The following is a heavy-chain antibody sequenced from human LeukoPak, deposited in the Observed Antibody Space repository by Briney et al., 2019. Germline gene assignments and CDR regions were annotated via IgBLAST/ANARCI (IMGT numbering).Heavy chain of an antibody. CDR2: ISADSAAA. J-gene: IGHJ4*02. Sequence: GGSLRLSCAASGFNFGSYSMTWVRQAPGKGLEWVSVISADSAAAFYADSVKGRFTISRDNGRNTVFLQMSSLRAEDTALYYCARKSASGNYPLDYWGQGTLVTVSS. CDR1: GFNFGSYS. V-gene: IGHV3-23*01. CDR3: ARKSASGNYPLDY. D-gene: IGHD3-10*01.